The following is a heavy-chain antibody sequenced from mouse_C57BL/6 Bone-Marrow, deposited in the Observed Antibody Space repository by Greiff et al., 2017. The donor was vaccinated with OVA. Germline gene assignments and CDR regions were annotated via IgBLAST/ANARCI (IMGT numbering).Heavy chain of an antibody. V-gene: IGHV1-19*01. CDR1: GYTFTDYY. J-gene: IGHJ3*01. CDR3: ARGGDPFAY. Sequence: EVQLQQSGPVLVKPGASVKMSCKASGYTFTDYYMNWVKQSHGKSLEWIGVINPYNGGTSYNQKFQGKATLTVDKSYSTAYMELNSLTSENSAVYYCARGGDPFAYWGQGTLVTVSA. CDR2: INPYNGGT. D-gene: IGHD2-13*01.